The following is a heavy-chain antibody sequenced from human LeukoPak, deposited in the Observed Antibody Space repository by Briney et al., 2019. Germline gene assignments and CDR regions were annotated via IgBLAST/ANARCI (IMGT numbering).Heavy chain of an antibody. V-gene: IGHV3-23*01. CDR3: ARELREHGVFDI. J-gene: IGHJ3*02. D-gene: IGHD1-26*01. CDR2: ISGSGGST. Sequence: GGSLRLSCAASGFTFSSYAMSWVRQAPGKGLEWVSAISGSGGSTYYADSVKGRFTISRDNSKNTLYLQMNSLRVEDTAVYYCARELREHGVFDIWGQGTMVTVSS. CDR1: GFTFSSYA.